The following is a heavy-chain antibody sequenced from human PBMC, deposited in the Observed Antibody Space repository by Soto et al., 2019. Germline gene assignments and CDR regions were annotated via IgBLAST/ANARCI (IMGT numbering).Heavy chain of an antibody. CDR3: SKVLKRDIVVVVAATTGYDY. D-gene: IGHD2-15*01. V-gene: IGHV3-23*01. CDR1: GFTFSSYA. CDR2: ISGSGGST. Sequence: EVQLLESGGGLVQPGGSLRLSCAASGFTFSSYAMSWVRQAPGKGLEWVSAISGSGGSTYYADSVKGRFTISRDNSKNTLYLQMNSLRAEDTAVYYCSKVLKRDIVVVVAATTGYDYWGQGTLVTVSS. J-gene: IGHJ4*02.